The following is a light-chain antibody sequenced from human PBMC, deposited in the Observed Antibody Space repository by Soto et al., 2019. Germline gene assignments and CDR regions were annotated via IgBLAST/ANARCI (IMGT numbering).Light chain of an antibody. CDR1: QSLLHSNGYNY. CDR2: LVS. Sequence: DIVMTQSPLSLPVTPGEPASISCRSSQSLLHSNGYNYLDWYLQKPGQSPQLLIYLVSNRASGVPDRFRCSGLGIDFRRRISRVEAEDVGVYSVMQALQTRRTFGQGSKVEIK. V-gene: IGKV2-28*01. J-gene: IGKJ1*01. CDR3: MQALQTRRT.